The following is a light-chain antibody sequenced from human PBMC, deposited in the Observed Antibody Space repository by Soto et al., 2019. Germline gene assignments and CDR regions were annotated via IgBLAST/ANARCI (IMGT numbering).Light chain of an antibody. J-gene: IGKJ3*01. V-gene: IGKV1-39*01. CDR2: TAS. CDR1: QSISTY. CDR3: QQSYSTPFT. Sequence: DIQMTQSPSSLSASVGGRVTITCRASQSISTYLNWYQQKPGKAPKLLIYTASSLQSGVPSRFSGSGSGTDFTLTNSSLQPEDFATYYCQQSYSTPFTFGPGTKVDIK.